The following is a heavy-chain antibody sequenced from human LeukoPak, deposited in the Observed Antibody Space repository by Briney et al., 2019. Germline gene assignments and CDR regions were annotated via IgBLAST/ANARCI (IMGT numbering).Heavy chain of an antibody. D-gene: IGHD6-13*01. CDR2: IWYDGGHK. CDR1: GFTFSSYG. V-gene: IGHV3-33*01. Sequence: PGGSLRLSCAASGFTFSSYGMHWVRQAPGQGLEWVAVIWYDGGHKYYVESARGRFTISRDNSKNTVYLQMDSLRVEDTAVYFCARGVHSSGWYQWYFDLWGRGTLVTVSS. CDR3: ARGVHSSGWYQWYFDL. J-gene: IGHJ2*01.